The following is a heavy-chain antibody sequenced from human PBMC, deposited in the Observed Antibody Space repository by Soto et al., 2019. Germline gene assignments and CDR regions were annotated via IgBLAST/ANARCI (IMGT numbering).Heavy chain of an antibody. CDR3: AREHGYQVHSLYNWFDP. J-gene: IGHJ5*02. V-gene: IGHV3-48*03. CDR2: IGTSGDTM. D-gene: IGHD1-1*01. CDR1: GFTFSNYE. Sequence: PGGSLRLSCAASGFTFSNYEMNRVRQAPGKEPEWISYIGTSGDTMYYADSVRGRFTVSRDNAKNSLFLQMTSLRAEDTAVYYCAREHGYQVHSLYNWFDPWGQGTLVALSS.